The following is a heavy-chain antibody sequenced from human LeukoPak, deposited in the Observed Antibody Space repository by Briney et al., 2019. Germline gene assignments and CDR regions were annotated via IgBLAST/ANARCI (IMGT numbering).Heavy chain of an antibody. J-gene: IGHJ4*02. D-gene: IGHD3-10*01. V-gene: IGHV3-15*01. CDR3: TSLTLGVALWFGEPTQN. Sequence: PGGSLRLSCATSGFTFNNAWMTWVRQAPGKGLEWVGCIKSKTDGGTTEYAASVKGRFTISRDDSKSIAYLQMNSLKTEDTAVYYCTSLTLGVALWFGEPTQNWGQGTLVTVSS. CDR2: IKSKTDGGTT. CDR1: GFTFNNAW.